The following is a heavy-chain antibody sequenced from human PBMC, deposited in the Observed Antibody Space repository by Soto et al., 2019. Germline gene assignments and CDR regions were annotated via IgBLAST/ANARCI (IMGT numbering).Heavy chain of an antibody. CDR1: GYTFTSYG. V-gene: IGHV1-18*01. CDR2: ISGYNGNT. D-gene: IGHD3-9*01. J-gene: IGHJ3*01. Sequence: ASVKVSCKASGYTFTSYGVSWVRQVPGQGLEWMGWISGYNGNTNYPQKFQGRVTMTTDTSTSTAYMELSSLRPDDTAIYYCARELLRFFDWFPRGDDAFDVWGQGTMVTVSS. CDR3: ARELLRFFDWFPRGDDAFDV.